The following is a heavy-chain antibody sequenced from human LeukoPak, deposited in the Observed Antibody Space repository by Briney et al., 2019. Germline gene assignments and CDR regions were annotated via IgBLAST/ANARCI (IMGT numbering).Heavy chain of an antibody. CDR3: ARAFSYHYDSSGYYHEY. V-gene: IGHV1-18*01. CDR2: ISAYNGNT. J-gene: IGHJ4*02. CDR1: GYTFTSYA. D-gene: IGHD3-22*01. Sequence: ASVKVSCKASGYTFTSYAMNWVRQAPGQGLEWMGWISAYNGNTNYAQKLQGRVTLTTDTSTNTASMELRSLRSDDTAVYFCARAFSYHYDSSGYYHEYWGQGTLVTVSS.